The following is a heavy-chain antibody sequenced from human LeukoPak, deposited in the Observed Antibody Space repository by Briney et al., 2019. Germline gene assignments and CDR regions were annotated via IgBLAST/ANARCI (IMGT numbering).Heavy chain of an antibody. J-gene: IGHJ6*03. D-gene: IGHD2-2*01. V-gene: IGHV1-24*01. CDR3: ATGPARYCSSTPDGGCYMDV. Sequence: ASVKVSCKVSGYTLTELSMHWVRQAPGKGLEWMGGFDPEDGETIYAQKFQGRVTMTEDTSTDTAYMELSSLRSEDTAVYYCATGPARYCSSTPDGGCYMDVWGKGTTVTVSS. CDR2: FDPEDGET. CDR1: GYTLTELS.